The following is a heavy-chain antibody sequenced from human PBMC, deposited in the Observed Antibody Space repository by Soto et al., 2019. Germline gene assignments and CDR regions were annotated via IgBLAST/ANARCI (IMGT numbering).Heavy chain of an antibody. J-gene: IGHJ6*02. D-gene: IGHD6-13*01. Sequence: QVQLLQSGAEVKKPGSSVKVSCKDSVCTFSSYAISWVRQAPGQGLEWMGGIIPIFGTANYAQKFQGRVTITADKSTSPAYMELSSLGSEDTAVYYCARGIAADGTLDLYGMDVWGQGTMVTVSS. V-gene: IGHV1-69*06. CDR2: IIPIFGTA. CDR1: VCTFSSYA. CDR3: ARGIAADGTLDLYGMDV.